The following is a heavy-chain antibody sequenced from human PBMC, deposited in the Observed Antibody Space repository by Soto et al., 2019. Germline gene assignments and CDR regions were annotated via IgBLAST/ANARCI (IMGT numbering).Heavy chain of an antibody. CDR1: GGSISSSSYY. CDR2: IYYSGST. J-gene: IGHJ4*02. Sequence: SETPSLTCTVSGGSISSSSYYWGWIRQPPGKGLEWIGSIYYSGSTYYNPSLKSRVTISVDTSKNQFSLKLSSVTAADTAVYYCARDRRSYFDYWGQGTLVTVSS. V-gene: IGHV4-39*02. CDR3: ARDRRSYFDY.